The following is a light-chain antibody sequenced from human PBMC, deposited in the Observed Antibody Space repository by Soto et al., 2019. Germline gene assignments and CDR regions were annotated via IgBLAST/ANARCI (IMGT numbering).Light chain of an antibody. CDR1: SSDVGGYSY. V-gene: IGLV2-14*01. Sequence: QSVLTQPASVSGSPGQSITISCAGTSSDVGGYSYVSWYQQHPGKAPQLMIYHVSDRPSGVSHRFSGSKSGSTASLTISGLQAEDEADYYCSSYTSSNTYVFGTGTKVTVL. CDR3: SSYTSSNTYV. J-gene: IGLJ1*01. CDR2: HVS.